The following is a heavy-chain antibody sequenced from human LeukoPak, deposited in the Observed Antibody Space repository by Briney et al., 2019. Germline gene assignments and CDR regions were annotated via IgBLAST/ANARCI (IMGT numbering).Heavy chain of an antibody. V-gene: IGHV3-7*01. Sequence: GGSLRLSCAASGFTFSSYWMSWVRQAPGKGLPCVANIKEDGSEEHYVDSVKGRFSISRDNAKNSLYLQMNSLRAEDTAVYYCARDWLAGNPYHAFDLWGKGTMVTVSS. CDR1: GFTFSSYW. CDR3: ARDWLAGNPYHAFDL. CDR2: IKEDGSEE. D-gene: IGHD3-22*01. J-gene: IGHJ3*01.